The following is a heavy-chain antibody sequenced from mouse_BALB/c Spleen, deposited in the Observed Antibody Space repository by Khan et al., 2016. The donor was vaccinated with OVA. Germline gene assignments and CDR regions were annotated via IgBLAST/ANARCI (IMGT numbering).Heavy chain of an antibody. CDR1: GYTFTSYW. D-gene: IGHD1-1*01. CDR2: IAPGSSNA. V-gene: IGHV1S41*01. Sequence: DLVKPGASVKLSCKASGYTFTSYWINWIKQRPGQGLEWIGRIAPGSSNAYYNDMFKGKATLTVDTSSSTAYIQLSSLSSEDSAVYFCASENYCGRSCDTMDYWGQGTSVTVSS. J-gene: IGHJ4*01. CDR3: ASENYCGRSCDTMDY.